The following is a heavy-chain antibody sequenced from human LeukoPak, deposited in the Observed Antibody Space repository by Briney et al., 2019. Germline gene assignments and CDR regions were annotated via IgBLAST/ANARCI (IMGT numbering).Heavy chain of an antibody. CDR1: EFTFNSHW. CDR3: ARLSRTSVFDY. J-gene: IGHJ4*02. V-gene: IGHV3-7*01. CDR2: IEQGGSEK. D-gene: IGHD2/OR15-2a*01. Sequence: PGGSRTPACTASEFTFNSHWMSWVRQPPGKGLKWVANIEQGGSEKHYVDSVKGRFTISRDNARSSSYLQMNSLRAEDTAVYYCARLSRTSVFDYWGQGILVTVSS.